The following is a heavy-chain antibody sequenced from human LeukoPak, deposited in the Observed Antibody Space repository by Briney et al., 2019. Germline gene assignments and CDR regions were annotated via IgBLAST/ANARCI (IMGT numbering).Heavy chain of an antibody. CDR2: ISYDGSNK. Sequence: PGGSLRLSCAASGFTFSSYAMSWVRQAPGKGLEWVAVISYDGSNKYYADSVKGRFTISRDNAKNTLYLQMNSLRAEDTAVYFCSSVVSRGNFAYWGQGTLVTVSS. J-gene: IGHJ4*02. D-gene: IGHD3-16*01. V-gene: IGHV3-30-3*01. CDR3: SSVVSRGNFAY. CDR1: GFTFSSYA.